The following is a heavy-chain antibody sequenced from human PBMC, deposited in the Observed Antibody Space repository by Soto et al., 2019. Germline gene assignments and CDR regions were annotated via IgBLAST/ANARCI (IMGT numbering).Heavy chain of an antibody. V-gene: IGHV3-21*01. Sequence: EVQLVESGGGLVKPGGSLRLSCAASGFTFSSYSMNWVRQAPGKGLEWVSSISSSSSYIYYADSVKGRFTISRDNAKNSRYLQMNGLRGEDTAVYYCARVRIAAAGNRLFDDWGQGTLVTVSS. CDR2: ISSSSSYI. CDR3: ARVRIAAAGNRLFDD. D-gene: IGHD6-13*01. J-gene: IGHJ4*02. CDR1: GFTFSSYS.